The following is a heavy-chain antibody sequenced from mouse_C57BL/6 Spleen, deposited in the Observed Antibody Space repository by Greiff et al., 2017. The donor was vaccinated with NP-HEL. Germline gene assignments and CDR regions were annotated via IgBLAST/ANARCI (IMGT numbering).Heavy chain of an antibody. V-gene: IGHV1-50*01. J-gene: IGHJ1*03. D-gene: IGHD3-1*01. CDR3: ARSGWYFDV. Sequence: QVQLQQSGAELVKPGASVKLSCKASGYTFTSYWMQWVKQRPGQGLEWIGEIDPSDSYTNYNQKFKGKATLTVDTSSSTAYMQLSSLTSEDSAVYYCARSGWYFDVWGTGTTVTVSS. CDR1: GYTFTSYW. CDR2: IDPSDSYT.